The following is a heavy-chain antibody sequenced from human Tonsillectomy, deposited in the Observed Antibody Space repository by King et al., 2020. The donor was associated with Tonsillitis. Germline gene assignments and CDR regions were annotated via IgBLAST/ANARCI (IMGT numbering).Heavy chain of an antibody. D-gene: IGHD3-3*01. Sequence: QLVQSGAEVKKPGSSVKFSCKASGDTFSSYAFSWVRQAPVQGLEWMGGIIPFFRTANYAQKFRGRVTITADASTSTANMELSSLISEDTAVYYCARGSITVFGVVTRTPYYFDYWGQGTLVTVSS. J-gene: IGHJ4*02. V-gene: IGHV1-69*13. CDR1: GDTFSSYA. CDR3: ARGSITVFGVVTRTPYYFDY. CDR2: IIPFFRTA.